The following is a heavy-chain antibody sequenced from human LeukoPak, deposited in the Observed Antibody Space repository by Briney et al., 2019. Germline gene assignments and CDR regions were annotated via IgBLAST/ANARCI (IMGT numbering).Heavy chain of an antibody. CDR1: GFTVSSNY. D-gene: IGHD3-22*01. CDR3: ARGGGYYYDSSAIY. V-gene: IGHV3-53*01. J-gene: IGHJ4*02. CDR2: IYSGGST. Sequence: GGSLRLSCAASGFTVSSNYMSWVRQAPGKGLEWVSVIYSGGSTYYADSVKGRFTISRDNSKNTLYLQMNSLRAEDTAVYYCARGGGYYYDSSAIYWGQGTLVTVSS.